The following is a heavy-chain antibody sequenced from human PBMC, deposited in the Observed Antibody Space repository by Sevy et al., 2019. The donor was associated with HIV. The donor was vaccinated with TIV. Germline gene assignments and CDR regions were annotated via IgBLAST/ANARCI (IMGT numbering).Heavy chain of an antibody. J-gene: IGHJ4*02. CDR3: AKSLQKLPFHPHYFDY. CDR1: GFTLGSYT. V-gene: IGHV3-23*01. D-gene: IGHD2-21*02. Sequence: GGPLRLSCAASGFTLGSYTMNWVRQAPGEGLEWVASISSTGGSTYYADSVKGRFTISRDVSKGLLYLQMNSLTAEDTAIWYCAKSLQKLPFHPHYFDYWGQGTLVTVSS. CDR2: ISSTGGST.